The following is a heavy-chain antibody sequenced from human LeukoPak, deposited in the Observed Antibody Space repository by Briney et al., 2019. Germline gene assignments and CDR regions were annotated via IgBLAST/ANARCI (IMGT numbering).Heavy chain of an antibody. D-gene: IGHD2-15*01. CDR3: ARGCSGGSCYSSGFDP. CDR1: GGTFSSYA. Sequence: SVKVSCKASGGTFSSYAISWVRQAPGQGLEWMGGIIPIFGTANYAQKFQGRVTITADESTSTAYMELSSLRSEDTAVYYCARGCSGGSCYSSGFDPWGQGTLVTVSS. CDR2: IIPIFGTA. V-gene: IGHV1-69*13. J-gene: IGHJ5*02.